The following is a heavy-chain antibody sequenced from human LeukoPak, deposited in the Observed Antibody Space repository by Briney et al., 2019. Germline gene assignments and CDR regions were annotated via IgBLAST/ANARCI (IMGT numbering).Heavy chain of an antibody. J-gene: IGHJ3*02. D-gene: IGHD3-3*01. Sequence: ASVKVSCKASGYIFTSYGISWVRQAPGQGLEWMGWISAYNGNTKYAQKLQGRVTVTTDTSTSTAYMELRSLRSDDTAVYYCARPIFGVTRRYDAFDIWGQGTMVTVSS. CDR3: ARPIFGVTRRYDAFDI. CDR1: GYIFTSYG. V-gene: IGHV1-18*01. CDR2: ISAYNGNT.